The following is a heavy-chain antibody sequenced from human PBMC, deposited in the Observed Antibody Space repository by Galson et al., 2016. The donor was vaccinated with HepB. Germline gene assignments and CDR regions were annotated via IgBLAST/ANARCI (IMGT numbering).Heavy chain of an antibody. J-gene: IGHJ4*02. V-gene: IGHV3-33*01. CDR3: ARVRSSSWFDY. CDR1: GFSFSGHG. D-gene: IGHD6-13*01. Sequence: SLRLSCAASGFSFSGHGMHWLRQAPGKGLEWVAAIWHDGTNENYAASVKGRFSISRDNSKSMLYLLMDSLRAEEIAVYYCARVRSSSWFDYWGQGTLVTVS. CDR2: IWHDGTNE.